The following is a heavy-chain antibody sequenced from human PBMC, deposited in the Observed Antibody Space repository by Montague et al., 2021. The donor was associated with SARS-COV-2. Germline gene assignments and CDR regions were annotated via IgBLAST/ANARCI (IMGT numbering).Heavy chain of an antibody. D-gene: IGHD5-24*01. CDR3: ARVVPRWLKCDPYWDY. CDR1: GSSISSYY. Sequence: SETLSLTCTVSGSSISSYYWCWIRQPPGKGLEWIGYIYYSGSTNYNPSLKSRVTISVDTSKNQFSLNLSSVTAADTAVYYCARVVPRWLKCDPYWDYWGQGTMVTVSS. CDR2: IYYSGST. V-gene: IGHV4-59*01. J-gene: IGHJ4*02.